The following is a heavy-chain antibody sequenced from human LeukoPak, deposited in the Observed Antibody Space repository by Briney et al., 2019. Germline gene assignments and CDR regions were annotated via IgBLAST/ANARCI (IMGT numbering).Heavy chain of an antibody. CDR2: ISYDGSNK. J-gene: IGHJ2*01. CDR1: GFTFSNYA. CDR3: ARDGRRGYCSGGSCYPLGARFETDWYFDL. Sequence: GGSLRLSCAASGFTFSNYAFHWVRQAPGKGLEWVALISYDGSNKYYADSVKGRFTISRDNSKNTLYLQMNSLRAEDTAVYYCARDGRRGYCSGGSCYPLGARFETDWYFDLWGRGTLVTVSS. V-gene: IGHV3-30*04. D-gene: IGHD2-15*01.